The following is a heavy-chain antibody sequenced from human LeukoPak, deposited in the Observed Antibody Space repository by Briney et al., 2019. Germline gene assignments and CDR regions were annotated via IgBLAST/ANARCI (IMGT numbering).Heavy chain of an antibody. CDR3: ARHPYCSSTSCSKNWFDP. J-gene: IGHJ5*02. CDR1: GGSISTYY. V-gene: IGHV4-59*08. Sequence: SETLSLTCTVSGGSISTYYWSWIRQPAGKGLEWIGSIYHSGSTYYNPSLKSRVTISVDTSKNQFSLKLSSVTAADTAVYYCARHPYCSSTSCSKNWFDPWGQGTLVTVSS. D-gene: IGHD2-2*01. CDR2: IYHSGST.